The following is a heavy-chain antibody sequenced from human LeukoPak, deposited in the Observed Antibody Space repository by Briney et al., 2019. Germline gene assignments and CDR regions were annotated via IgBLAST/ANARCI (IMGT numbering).Heavy chain of an antibody. CDR3: ASISRYCSGGSCYSHYFDY. Sequence: SVKVSCKASGGTFSSYAISWVRQAPGQGLEWMGGIIPIFGTANYAQKFQGRVTITADKSTSTAYMELGSLRSEDTAVYYCASISRYCSGGSCYSHYFDYWGQGTLVSVSS. CDR2: IIPIFGTA. J-gene: IGHJ4*02. CDR1: GGTFSSYA. D-gene: IGHD2-15*01. V-gene: IGHV1-69*06.